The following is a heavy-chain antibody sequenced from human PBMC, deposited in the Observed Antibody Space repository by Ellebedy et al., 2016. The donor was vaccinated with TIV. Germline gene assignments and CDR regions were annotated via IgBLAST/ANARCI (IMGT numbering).Heavy chain of an antibody. CDR1: GFTFSSYW. V-gene: IGHV3-74*01. Sequence: GGSLRLXCAASGFTFSSYWMNWVRQAPGKGLVWVSRINSDGSDTNYADSVKGRFTISRDNAENSLYLQMSGLRAEDTAVYYCAGGVSYYHDSSGYGTVWGQGTTVTVSS. D-gene: IGHD3-22*01. CDR3: AGGVSYYHDSSGYGTV. CDR2: INSDGSDT. J-gene: IGHJ6*02.